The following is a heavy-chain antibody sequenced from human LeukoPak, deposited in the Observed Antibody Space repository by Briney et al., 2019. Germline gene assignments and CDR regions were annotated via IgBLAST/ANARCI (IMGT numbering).Heavy chain of an antibody. CDR1: GYPFTTSS. CDR2: IYAGNSDA. D-gene: IGHD5-24*01. Sequence: GEPLQIHWLGFGYPFTTSSIGGARQLPGKGLEWTAIIYAGNSDAKYSPSFQGQVSTSTDRSISTAYLHWSSLKASDTAMYYCAIINHPDGRVYWGQGTLVTVSS. J-gene: IGHJ4*02. CDR3: AIINHPDGRVY. V-gene: IGHV5-51*01.